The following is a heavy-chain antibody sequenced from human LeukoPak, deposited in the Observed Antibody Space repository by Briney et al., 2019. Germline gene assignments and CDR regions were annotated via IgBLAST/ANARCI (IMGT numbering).Heavy chain of an antibody. CDR1: DGFISTYY. D-gene: IGHD5-18*01. CDR3: ARDRYSYGF. CDR2: ISYSGST. Sequence: SETLSLTCTVSDGFISTYYWSWIRQPPGKGLEWIGFISYSGSTYHNPSLKSRVTMSVDTSKNQFSLNLRSVTAADTAVYYCARDRYSYGFWGQGILVTVSS. V-gene: IGHV4-59*01. J-gene: IGHJ4*02.